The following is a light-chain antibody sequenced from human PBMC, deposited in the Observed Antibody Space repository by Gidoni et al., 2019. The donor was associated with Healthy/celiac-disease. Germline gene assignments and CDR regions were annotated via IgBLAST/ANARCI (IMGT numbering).Light chain of an antibody. CDR1: NSNLGAGYD. Sequence: QSVLTQPPSVSGATGQRVTIPCTGSNSNLGAGYDVHWYQQLPGTAPKLLIYGNSNRPSGVPDRFSGSKSGPSASLAITGLHAEDEADYYCQSYDSSLSVHVVFGGGTKLTVL. J-gene: IGLJ2*01. V-gene: IGLV1-40*01. CDR3: QSYDSSLSVHVV. CDR2: GNS.